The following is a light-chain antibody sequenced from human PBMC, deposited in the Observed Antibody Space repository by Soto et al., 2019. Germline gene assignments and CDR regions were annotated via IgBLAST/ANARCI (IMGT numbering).Light chain of an antibody. CDR3: QQANSFPIT. Sequence: EIVLSQSPGTLSLSPGERATLSCRASQSVSNNYLAWYQQKPGRAPRLLIYGAFNRATGIPDRFSGSGSGTDFTLTISSLQPEDFATYYCQQANSFPITFGQGTRLEI. J-gene: IGKJ5*01. V-gene: IGKV3-20*01. CDR2: GAF. CDR1: QSVSNNY.